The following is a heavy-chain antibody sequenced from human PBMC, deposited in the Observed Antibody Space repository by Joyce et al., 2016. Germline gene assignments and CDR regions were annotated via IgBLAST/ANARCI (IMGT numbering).Heavy chain of an antibody. CDR2: VKRKSQGGTT. Sequence: EVQLVESGGGLVKPGGSLRLSCAASGFSFRNAWVTWVRQAPGKGLAWVGRVKRKSQGGTTDYSAPVKGRLTISRDDSRDTAYLQMNSLKSEDTGVYFCVTGLCIGTACHWDDAFDVWGQGTMVTVSS. V-gene: IGHV3-15*01. CDR3: VTGLCIGTACHWDDAFDV. J-gene: IGHJ3*01. D-gene: IGHD2-2*01. CDR1: GFSFRNAW.